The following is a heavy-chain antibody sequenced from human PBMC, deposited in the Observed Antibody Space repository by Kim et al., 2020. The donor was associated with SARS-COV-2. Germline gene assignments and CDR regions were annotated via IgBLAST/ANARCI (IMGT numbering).Heavy chain of an antibody. CDR1: GFTFSSYA. Sequence: GGSLRLSCAASGFTFSSYAMSWVRQAPGKGLEWVSAISGSGGSTYYADSVKGRFTISRDNSKNTLYLQMNSLRAEDTAVYYCARSRITMVQGVTYYFDYWGQGTLVTVSS. D-gene: IGHD3-10*01. J-gene: IGHJ4*02. CDR3: ARSRITMVQGVTYYFDY. CDR2: ISGSGGST. V-gene: IGHV3-23*01.